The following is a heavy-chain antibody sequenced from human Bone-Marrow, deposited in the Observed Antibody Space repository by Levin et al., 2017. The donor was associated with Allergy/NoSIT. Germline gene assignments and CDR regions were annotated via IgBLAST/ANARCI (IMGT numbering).Heavy chain of an antibody. CDR2: INSDVSRT. D-gene: IGHD3-10*01. J-gene: IGHJ6*02. Sequence: GESLKISCTASGFTFSNYWMHWVRQAPGKGLVWVSRINSDVSRTNYADSVNGRFTISRDNAKNTLYLQMDSLRAEDTAVYYCARDSDFQSSGSYFYSYYYGMDVWGQGTTVTVTS. CDR1: GFTFSNYW. CDR3: ARDSDFQSSGSYFYSYYYGMDV. V-gene: IGHV3-74*01.